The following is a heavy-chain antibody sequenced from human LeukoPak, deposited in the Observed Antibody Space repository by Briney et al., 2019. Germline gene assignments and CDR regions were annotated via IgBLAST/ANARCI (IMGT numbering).Heavy chain of an antibody. CDR1: GFTFSNYA. D-gene: IGHD5-24*01. V-gene: IGHV3-30-3*01. J-gene: IGHJ4*02. CDR3: TRARFGYNRGPFDY. Sequence: GGSLRLSCAASGFTFSNYAMHWVRQAPGKGLEWVAFISYDGSNKHYADSVKGRFTISRDNSKNTLYLQMNSLRPEDTAVYYCTRARFGYNRGPFDYWGQGILVTVSS. CDR2: ISYDGSNK.